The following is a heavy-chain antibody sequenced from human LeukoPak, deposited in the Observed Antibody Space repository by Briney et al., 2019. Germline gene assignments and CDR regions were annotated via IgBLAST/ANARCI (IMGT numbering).Heavy chain of an antibody. D-gene: IGHD6-6*01. V-gene: IGHV3-21*04. CDR3: ARDPSSSSAYFDY. Sequence: GGSLRLSCAASGFTFSSYSMNWVRQAPGKGLEWVSSISSSSSYIYYADSVKGRFTISRDNAKNSLYLQMNSLRAEDTAVCYCARDPSSSSAYFDYWGQGALVTVSS. CDR1: GFTFSSYS. CDR2: ISSSSSYI. J-gene: IGHJ4*02.